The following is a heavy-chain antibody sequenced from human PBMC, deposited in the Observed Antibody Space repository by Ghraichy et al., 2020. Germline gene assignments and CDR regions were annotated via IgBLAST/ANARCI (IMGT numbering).Heavy chain of an antibody. J-gene: IGHJ6*03. V-gene: IGHV2-26*01. CDR1: GLSLSNARMG. Sequence: SGPTLVKPTETLTLTCTVSGLSLSNARMGVSWIRQPPGKALEWLAHIFSNDEKSYSTSLKSRLTISKDTSKSQVVLTMTNMDPVDTATYYCARILGSSGWFDSYYYYYMDVWGKGTTVTVSS. D-gene: IGHD6-19*01. CDR2: IFSNDEK. CDR3: ARILGSSGWFDSYYYYYMDV.